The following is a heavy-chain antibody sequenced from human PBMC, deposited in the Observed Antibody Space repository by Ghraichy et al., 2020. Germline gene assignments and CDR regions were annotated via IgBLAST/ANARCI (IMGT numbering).Heavy chain of an antibody. D-gene: IGHD2-21*01. J-gene: IGHJ3*02. CDR2: INPTGTT. CDR1: VGSFSGYY. CDR3: ARRRQMWSAAEGDAFDI. Sequence: ESLNISCAVYVGSFSGYYWSWIRQPPGKGLEWIGEINPTGTTNNSPSLKSRLTMLVDTSKNQFSLKLKSVIAADTAMYYCARRRQMWSAAEGDAFDIWGQGTMVTVSS. V-gene: IGHV4-34*01.